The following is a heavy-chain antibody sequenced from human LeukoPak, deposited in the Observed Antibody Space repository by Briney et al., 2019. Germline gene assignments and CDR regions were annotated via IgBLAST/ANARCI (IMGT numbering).Heavy chain of an antibody. CDR3: AKGEVLYYYGMDV. V-gene: IGHV3-23*01. CDR1: GFTFSSYA. Sequence: GGSLSLSCAGSGFTFSSYAMSWVRQPPGKGLEWVSAICCSGGSTYYADSVKGRFTISRDNSKNTLYLQTNSLRAEDTAVYYCAKGEVLYYYGMDVWGQGTTVTVSS. J-gene: IGHJ6*02. D-gene: IGHD3-10*01. CDR2: ICCSGGST.